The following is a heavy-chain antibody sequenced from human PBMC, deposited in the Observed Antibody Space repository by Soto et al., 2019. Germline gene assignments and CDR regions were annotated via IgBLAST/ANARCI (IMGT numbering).Heavy chain of an antibody. D-gene: IGHD2-2*01. J-gene: IGHJ4*02. CDR3: AREASVLIPAAQPSRFDS. CDR1: AFTFNIYG. V-gene: IGHV3-30*03. CDR2: ITVDGMIK. Sequence: GGSLRLSCPTSAFTFNIYGMHWDRQAPHKALGWVAVITVDGMIKYYAESVKGRFTISRDNFKNTVYLQMDSLRSADTALYYCAREASVLIPAAQPSRFDSWGQGRLVAVSA.